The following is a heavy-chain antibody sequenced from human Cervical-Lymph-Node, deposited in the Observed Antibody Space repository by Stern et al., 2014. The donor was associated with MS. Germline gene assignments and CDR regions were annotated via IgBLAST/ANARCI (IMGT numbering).Heavy chain of an antibody. D-gene: IGHD2-15*01. Sequence: VHLEESGAKVKKPGSSVKVSCQASGYPFTSYGIGWVRLSPGPGLALMGCIIAYNGNTNYAQKLQGRVTMTTDTSTSTAYMELRSLRSDDTAVYYCARGLLGIENAFDIWGQGTMVTVSS. CDR1: GYPFTSYG. V-gene: IGHV1-18*01. CDR2: IIAYNGNT. CDR3: ARGLLGIENAFDI. J-gene: IGHJ3*02.